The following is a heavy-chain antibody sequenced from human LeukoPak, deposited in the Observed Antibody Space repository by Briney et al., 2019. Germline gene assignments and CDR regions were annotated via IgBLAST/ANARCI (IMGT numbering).Heavy chain of an antibody. V-gene: IGHV3-21*01. J-gene: IGHJ4*02. Sequence: GGSLRLSXAASGFTFSSYSMNWVRQAPGKGLEWVSSISSSSSYIYYADSVKGRFTISRDNAKNSLYLQMNSLRAEDTAVYYCARYGLGQDDYWGQGTLVTVSS. CDR3: ARYGLGQDDY. CDR1: GFTFSSYS. CDR2: ISSSSSYI. D-gene: IGHD3-10*01.